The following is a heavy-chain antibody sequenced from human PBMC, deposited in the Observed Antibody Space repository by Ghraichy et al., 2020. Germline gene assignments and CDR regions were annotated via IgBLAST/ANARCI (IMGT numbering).Heavy chain of an antibody. J-gene: IGHJ4*02. Sequence: SETLSLTCDVYGGSLRGFYWSWIRQTPGKGLEWIGEINHRGTTSSNPSLKSRVTISVDTSKNQFSLKLTSVTAADTAVYYCARGGDWGDYWGQGTLVTVSS. D-gene: IGHD2-21*02. V-gene: IGHV4-34*01. CDR3: ARGGDWGDY. CDR2: INHRGTT. CDR1: GGSLRGFY.